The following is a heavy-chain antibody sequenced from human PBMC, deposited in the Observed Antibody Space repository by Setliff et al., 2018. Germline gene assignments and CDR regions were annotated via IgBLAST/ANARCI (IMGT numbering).Heavy chain of an antibody. V-gene: IGHV5-51*01. CDR3: ARRAAAHDWFDP. D-gene: IGHD2-15*01. CDR1: GYSFTTNW. J-gene: IGHJ5*02. CDR2: IYPGDSGT. Sequence: GESLKISCKASGYSFTTNWIGWVRQMPGKGLEWMGIIYPGDSGTIYSPSFQGQVTISADKTLGTAYLQWSSLKASDTAIYYCARRAAAHDWFDPWGQGTLVTVSS.